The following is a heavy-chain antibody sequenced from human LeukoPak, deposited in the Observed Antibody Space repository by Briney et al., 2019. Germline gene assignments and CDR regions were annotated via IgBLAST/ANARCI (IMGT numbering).Heavy chain of an antibody. CDR1: GYTFTGYY. J-gene: IGHJ4*02. CDR2: INPNSGGT. CDR3: AALRPVGATGVDY. D-gene: IGHD1-26*01. Sequence: ASVKVSCKASGYTFTGYYMHWVRQAPGQGLEWMGRINPNSGGTNYAQKFQGRVTMTRDTSISTAYMELSRLRSDDTAVYYCAALRPVGATGVDYWGQGTLVTVSS. V-gene: IGHV1-2*06.